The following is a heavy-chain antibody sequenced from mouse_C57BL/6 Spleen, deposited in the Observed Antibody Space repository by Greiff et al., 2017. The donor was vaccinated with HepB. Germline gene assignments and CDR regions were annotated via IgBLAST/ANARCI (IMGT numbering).Heavy chain of an antibody. CDR3: ARHWGDYYFDY. J-gene: IGHJ2*01. Sequence: EVQLVESGGDLVKPGGSLKLSCAASGFTFSSYGMSWVRQTPDKRLEWVATISSGGSYTYYPDSVKGRFTISRDNAKNTLYLQMSSLKSEDTAMYYCARHWGDYYFDYWGQGTTLTVSS. CDR2: ISSGGSYT. D-gene: IGHD4-1*01. V-gene: IGHV5-6*01. CDR1: GFTFSSYG.